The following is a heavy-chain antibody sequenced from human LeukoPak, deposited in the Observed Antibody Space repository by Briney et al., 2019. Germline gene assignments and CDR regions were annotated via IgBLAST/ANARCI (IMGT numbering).Heavy chain of an antibody. V-gene: IGHV4-34*01. J-gene: IGHJ4*02. D-gene: IGHD2-8*02. Sequence: PSETLSLTCAVYGGSFSGYYWSWIRQPPGKGLEWIGEINHSGSTNYNPSLKSRVTISVDTSKNQFSLKLSSVTAADTAVYYCARVTGRLAPLDYWGQGTLVTVSS. CDR1: GGSFSGYY. CDR2: INHSGST. CDR3: ARVTGRLAPLDY.